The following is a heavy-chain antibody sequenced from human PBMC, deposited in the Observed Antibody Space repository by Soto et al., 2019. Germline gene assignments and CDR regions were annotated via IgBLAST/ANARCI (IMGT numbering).Heavy chain of an antibody. CDR3: AGVSCWEREY. J-gene: IGHJ4*02. CDR2: IKQDGAEI. CDR1: GFTFDYYW. Sequence: EVQLVESGGGLVQPGGSLRLSCAASGFTFDYYWMNWVRQAPGKGLEWLAIIKQDGAEIYYVDSVKGRFTISRDNAKNSTYLQMTTLRVADTAVYFCAGVSCWEREYWGQGALVTVSS. V-gene: IGHV3-7*03. D-gene: IGHD1-1*01.